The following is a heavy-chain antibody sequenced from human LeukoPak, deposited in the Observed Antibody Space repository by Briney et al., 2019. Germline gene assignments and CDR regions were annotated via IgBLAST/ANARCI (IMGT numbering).Heavy chain of an antibody. V-gene: IGHV3-53*01. J-gene: IGHJ4*02. CDR2: IYTGGNT. Sequence: PGGSLRLSCAASGITFSSSSMSWVRQAPGKGLEWVSTIYTGGNTYYAASVKGRFTISRDFSKNTVFLHMNSLRAEDTAMYYCARGDDSGYYDYFDYWGQGALVTVSS. D-gene: IGHD3-22*01. CDR3: ARGDDSGYYDYFDY. CDR1: GITFSSSS.